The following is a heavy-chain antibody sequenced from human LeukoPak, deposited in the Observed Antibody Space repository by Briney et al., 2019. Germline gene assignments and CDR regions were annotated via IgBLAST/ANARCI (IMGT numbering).Heavy chain of an antibody. CDR2: INHSGST. CDR3: ATLTGYSSESWFDP. V-gene: IGHV4-34*01. Sequence: PSETLSLTCAVYGGSFSGYYWSWIRQPPGKGLEWIGEINHSGSTNYNPSLKSRVTISVDTSKNQFSLKLSSVTAADTAVYYCATLTGYSSESWFDPWGQGILVTVSS. J-gene: IGHJ5*02. CDR1: GGSFSGYY. D-gene: IGHD3-9*01.